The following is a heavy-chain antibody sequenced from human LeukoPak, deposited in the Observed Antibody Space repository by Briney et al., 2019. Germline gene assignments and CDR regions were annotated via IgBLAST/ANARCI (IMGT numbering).Heavy chain of an antibody. V-gene: IGHV4-59*12. CDR3: AREVVRGVPRYFDL. D-gene: IGHD3-10*01. CDR1: GGSISSYY. CDR2: IYDSGST. J-gene: IGHJ2*01. Sequence: SETLSLTCTVSGGSISSYYWSWIRQPPGKGLEWIGYIYDSGSTNYNPSLKSRVTMSVDTSKSQFSLKLSSVTAADTAVYYCAREVVRGVPRYFDLWGRGTLVTVSS.